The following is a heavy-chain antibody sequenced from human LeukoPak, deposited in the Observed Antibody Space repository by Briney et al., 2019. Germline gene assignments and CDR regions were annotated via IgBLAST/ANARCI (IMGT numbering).Heavy chain of an antibody. Sequence: SGGTLRLSCAASGFTFSSYGMSWVRQAPGKGLEWVSGISGSGDSTYYADSVKGRFTISRDNFKNTLYLQLNSLRAEDTAVYYCAKGPLLWDWGQGTLVTVSS. CDR1: GFTFSSYG. CDR3: AKGPLLWD. D-gene: IGHD2/OR15-2a*01. CDR2: ISGSGDST. J-gene: IGHJ4*02. V-gene: IGHV3-23*01.